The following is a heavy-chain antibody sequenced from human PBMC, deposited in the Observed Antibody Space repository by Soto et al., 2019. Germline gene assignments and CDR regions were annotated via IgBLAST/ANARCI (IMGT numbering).Heavy chain of an antibody. CDR2: TFYRSKWNN. V-gene: IGHV6-1*01. CDR1: GDSVSSNSVA. J-gene: IGHJ4*02. D-gene: IGHD3-9*01. Sequence: SQTLSLTCVISGDSVSSNSVAWNWIRQSPSRGLEWPGRTFYRSKWNNDYAVSMKSRITISPDTSKNQLSLQLKSVTPEDTAVYYCVRASSVEARYFDYWGQGTLVTSPQ. CDR3: VRASSVEARYFDY.